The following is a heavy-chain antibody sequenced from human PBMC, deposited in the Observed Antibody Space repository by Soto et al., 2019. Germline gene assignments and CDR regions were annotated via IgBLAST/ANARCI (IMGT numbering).Heavy chain of an antibody. CDR3: ARVDCTGNNCRPYAYYPMDV. V-gene: IGHV3-33*01. CDR1: GFTFHTYG. Sequence: VQLVESGGGVVQPGTSLRLSCAASGFTFHTYGMNWVRQAPGKGLEWVAIIWYDGSLKYYADSMKGRFTISRDNSKNTMYLQMNSLRAEDTAVYYCARVDCTGNNCRPYAYYPMDVWGPGTTVTVSS. CDR2: IWYDGSLK. J-gene: IGHJ6*02. D-gene: IGHD2-8*02.